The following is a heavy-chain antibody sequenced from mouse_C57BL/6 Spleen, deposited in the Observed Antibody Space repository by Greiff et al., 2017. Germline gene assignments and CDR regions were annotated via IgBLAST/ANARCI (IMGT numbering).Heavy chain of an antibody. CDR1: GYTFTSYD. Sequence: VQLQQSGPELVKPGASVKLSCKASGYTFTSYDINWVKQRPGQGLEWIGWIYPRDGSTKYNEKFKGKATLTVDTSSSTAYMELHSLTSEDSAVYFCARFLHYDGSTYYYAMDYWGQGTSVTVSS. D-gene: IGHD1-1*01. J-gene: IGHJ4*01. CDR3: ARFLHYDGSTYYYAMDY. CDR2: IYPRDGST. V-gene: IGHV1-85*01.